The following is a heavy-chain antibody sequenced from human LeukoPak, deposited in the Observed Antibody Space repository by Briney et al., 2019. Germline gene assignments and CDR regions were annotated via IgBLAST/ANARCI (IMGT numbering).Heavy chain of an antibody. J-gene: IGHJ4*02. CDR3: ARDSGSYSC. CDR1: GLTFSFYW. D-gene: IGHD1-26*01. CDR2: IRQDGSEK. V-gene: IGHV3-7*01. Sequence: GGSLRLSCAASGLTFSFYWMSWVRQAPGKGLEWVANIRQDGSEKYYVDSVKGRFTISRDNAVNTLYLQMNSLRAEDMAVYYCARDSGSYSCWGQGTLVTVSS.